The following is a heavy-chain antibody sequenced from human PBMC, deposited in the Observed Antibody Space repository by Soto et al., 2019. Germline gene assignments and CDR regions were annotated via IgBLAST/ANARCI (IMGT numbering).Heavy chain of an antibody. J-gene: IGHJ6*02. V-gene: IGHV3-23*01. CDR2: ISSSGGST. Sequence: EVQLLESGGGLVQPGGSLRLSCAASGFTFSSYAMSWVRQAPGKGLEWVSAISSSGGSTYYADSVKGRFTISRDNSKNTLYLQMNSLRAEDTAVYYCASTGTYYYYYGMDVWGQGTTVTVSS. D-gene: IGHD3-10*01. CDR1: GFTFSSYA. CDR3: ASTGTYYYYYGMDV.